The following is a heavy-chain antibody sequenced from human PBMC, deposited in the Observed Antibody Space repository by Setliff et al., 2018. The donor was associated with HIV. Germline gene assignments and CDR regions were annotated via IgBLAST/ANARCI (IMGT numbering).Heavy chain of an antibody. D-gene: IGHD5-12*01. J-gene: IGHJ6*02. CDR2: FYTSGST. Sequence: SETLSLTCTVSGGSISSYYWSWIRQPAGKGLEWIGRFYTSGSTNYNPSLKSRVTMSVDTSKNQFSLKVRYMTAADTAIYYCAREIWGQVAHVPYGMDVWGQGTTVTVSS. CDR1: GGSISSYY. CDR3: AREIWGQVAHVPYGMDV. V-gene: IGHV4-4*07.